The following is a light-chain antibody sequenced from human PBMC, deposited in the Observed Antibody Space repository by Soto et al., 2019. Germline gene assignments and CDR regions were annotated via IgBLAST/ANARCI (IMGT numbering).Light chain of an antibody. V-gene: IGLV1-40*01. Sequence: QSVLTQPPSVSGAPGQRVTISCTGSSSNIGAGYDVHWYQQLPGTAPKLLIYGNINRPSGVPDRFSGSKSGTSASLAITGLQAEDEADYYCCSYAGDYTFVFGSGTKLTVL. J-gene: IGLJ1*01. CDR3: CSYAGDYTFV. CDR2: GNI. CDR1: SSNIGAGYD.